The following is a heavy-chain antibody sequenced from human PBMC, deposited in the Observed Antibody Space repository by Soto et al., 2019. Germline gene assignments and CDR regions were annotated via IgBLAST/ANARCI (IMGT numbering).Heavy chain of an antibody. CDR3: ARSGHGGYIDY. CDR2: XXXRXKXVX. Sequence: PSQTLALTCAISGDSVSSNSAAWNWIRQSPYRGLEWLGRXXXRXKXVXNXXXXVKSRIAVNPDTSKNQFSLQLNSVTPEYSAVYYCARSGHGGYIDYWGQGTLVTVSS. D-gene: IGHD3-22*01. CDR1: GDSVSSNSAA. V-gene: IGHV6-1*01. J-gene: IGHJ4*02.